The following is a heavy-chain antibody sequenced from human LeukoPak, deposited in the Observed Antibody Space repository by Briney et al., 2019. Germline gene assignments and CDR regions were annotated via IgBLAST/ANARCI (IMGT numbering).Heavy chain of an antibody. D-gene: IGHD7-27*01. CDR1: GFTVSSNY. J-gene: IGHJ4*02. Sequence: GGSLRLSCAASGFTVSSNYMSWVRQAPGKGLEWVANIKQDGSEKYYVDSVKGRFTISRDNAENTLYLQMNSLRAEDTAVYSCAVGNWGLHYWGQGTLVTVSS. CDR3: AVGNWGLHY. CDR2: IKQDGSEK. V-gene: IGHV3-7*01.